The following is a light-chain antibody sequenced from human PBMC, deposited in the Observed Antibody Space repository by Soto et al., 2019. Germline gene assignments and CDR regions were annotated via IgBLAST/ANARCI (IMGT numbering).Light chain of an antibody. CDR3: QQYDSWPRT. Sequence: EIVMTQSPATLSVSPGQRATLSCRASQSLSSNLVWYQQKPGQAPRLLIYGASTKATDIPARFSGSGSGTEFTLTISSLQSEDFAVYYCQQYDSWPRTFGQGTKVEIK. V-gene: IGKV3-15*01. CDR1: QSLSSN. CDR2: GAS. J-gene: IGKJ1*01.